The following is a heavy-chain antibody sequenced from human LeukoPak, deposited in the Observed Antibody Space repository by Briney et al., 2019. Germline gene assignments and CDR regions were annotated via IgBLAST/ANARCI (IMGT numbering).Heavy chain of an antibody. J-gene: IGHJ4*02. D-gene: IGHD3-3*01. CDR2: INTNSGGT. Sequence: ASVKVSCKASGYTFSGYYIHWVRRAPGQGLEWMGWINTNSGGTKYAQRFQGRVTMTRDTSISTAYTEVSRLRSDDTAVYFCASSRFLEWLYLLDYWGQGTLVTVSS. CDR3: ASSRFLEWLYLLDY. CDR1: GYTFSGYY. V-gene: IGHV1-2*02.